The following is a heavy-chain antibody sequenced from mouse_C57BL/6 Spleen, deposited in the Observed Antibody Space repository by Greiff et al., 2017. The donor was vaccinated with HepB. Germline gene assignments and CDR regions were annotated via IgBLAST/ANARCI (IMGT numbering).Heavy chain of an antibody. CDR2: IRLKSDNYAT. J-gene: IGHJ4*01. Sequence: EVKLMESGGGLVQPGGSMKLSCVASGFTFSNYWMNWVRQSPEKGLEWVAQIRLKSDNYATHYAESVKGRFTISRDDSKSSVYLQMNNLRAEDTGIYYCTGDGNYEDYAMDYWGQGTSVTVSS. D-gene: IGHD2-1*01. CDR3: TGDGNYEDYAMDY. CDR1: GFTFSNYW. V-gene: IGHV6-3*01.